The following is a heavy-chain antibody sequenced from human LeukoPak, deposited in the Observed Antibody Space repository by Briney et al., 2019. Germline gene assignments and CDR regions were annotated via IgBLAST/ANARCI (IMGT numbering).Heavy chain of an antibody. CDR1: GFTFSSYT. CDR2: ISISSSTI. D-gene: IGHD5-12*01. J-gene: IGHJ3*02. V-gene: IGHV3-48*01. CDR3: ARDSPQALAILHAFDI. Sequence: PGGSLRLSCAASGFTFSSYTMNWVRQAPGKGLEWVSKISISSSTIYYADSVKGRFTISRDNAQKSLYLQMNSLRAEDTAVYYCARDSPQALAILHAFDIWGHGTMVTVSS.